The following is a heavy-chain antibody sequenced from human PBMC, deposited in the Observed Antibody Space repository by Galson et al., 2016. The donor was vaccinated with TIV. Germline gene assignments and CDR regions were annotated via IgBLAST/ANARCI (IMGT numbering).Heavy chain of an antibody. CDR1: GFTFSDYG. D-gene: IGHD3/OR15-3a*01. Sequence: SLRLSCAASGFTFSDYGMSWVRQVPGKGLEWVSAISGSGDSTYYADSVKGRFTISRDKSKNTLYLQMHSLRAEDTAVYYCAKGHGDWFFYYFDHWGHGALVTVSS. CDR2: ISGSGDST. V-gene: IGHV3-23*01. J-gene: IGHJ4*01. CDR3: AKGHGDWFFYYFDH.